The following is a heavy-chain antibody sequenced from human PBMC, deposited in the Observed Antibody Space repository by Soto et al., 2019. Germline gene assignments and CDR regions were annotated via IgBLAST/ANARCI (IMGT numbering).Heavy chain of an antibody. D-gene: IGHD2-2*03. CDR1: GFTFSSYG. J-gene: IGHJ4*02. Sequence: GGSLRLSCAASGFTFSSYGMHWVRQAPGKGLEWVAVISYDGSNKYYADSVKGRFTISRDNSKNTLYLQMNSLRAEDTAVYYCAKDWVDIVVVPAATFFEYWGQGTLVTVSS. V-gene: IGHV3-30*18. CDR2: ISYDGSNK. CDR3: AKDWVDIVVVPAATFFEY.